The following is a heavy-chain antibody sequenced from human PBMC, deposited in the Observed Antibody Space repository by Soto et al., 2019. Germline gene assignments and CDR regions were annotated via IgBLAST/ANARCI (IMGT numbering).Heavy chain of an antibody. CDR2: MSYDGNKK. CDR3: AKGLSVIQEWIIDGH. Sequence: QVQLVESGGGVVQPGRSLRLSCAVSGFTLSSYGIHWVRQAPGKGLEWVAFMSYDGNKKYYADSVKGRFTTSRDNSKTPLYLQMDSLRADDTSMYYCAKGLSVIQEWIIDGHWGQGTQVTVSS. J-gene: IGHJ4*02. D-gene: IGHD5-18*01. V-gene: IGHV3-30*18. CDR1: GFTLSSYG.